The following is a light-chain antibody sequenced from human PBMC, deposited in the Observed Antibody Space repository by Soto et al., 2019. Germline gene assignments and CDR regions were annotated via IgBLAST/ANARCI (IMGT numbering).Light chain of an antibody. J-gene: IGLJ3*02. CDR2: GHR. CDR1: SSNLGAGYD. V-gene: IGLV1-40*01. Sequence: QSVLTQPPSVSGAPVQRVTISCTGNSSNLGAGYDVHWYQQLPVAAPKLVIFGHRTRPSGVPERFSGSKSGTSASLAITGLQAEDEADYHCQAYDYSLTASVFGGGTKLTVL. CDR3: QAYDYSLTASV.